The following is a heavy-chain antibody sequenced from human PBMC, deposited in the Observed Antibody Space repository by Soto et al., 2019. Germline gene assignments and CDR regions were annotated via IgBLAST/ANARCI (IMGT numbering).Heavy chain of an antibody. Sequence: QVQLVQSGAEVKKPGASVTVSCKTSGYTFSNYGINWVRQAPGQGLECMGWISGYNGNTNYAQTGQGRVTMTTDTSTGTVYMELRSLKSDDTAIYYCSRFIMVGGWFDPNYYHGMDVWGQGTTVTVSS. CDR1: GYTFSNYG. CDR3: SRFIMVGGWFDPNYYHGMDV. V-gene: IGHV1-18*01. D-gene: IGHD6-19*01. CDR2: ISGYNGNT. J-gene: IGHJ6*02.